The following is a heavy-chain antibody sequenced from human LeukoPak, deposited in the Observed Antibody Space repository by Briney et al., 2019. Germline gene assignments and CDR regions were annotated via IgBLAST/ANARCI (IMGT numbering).Heavy chain of an antibody. CDR2: FDPEDGET. CDR1: GYTLTELS. D-gene: IGHD3-3*01. V-gene: IGHV1-24*01. CDR3: ARGFWSGPGDY. Sequence: ASVKVSCKVSGYTLTELSMHWVRQAPGKGLEWMGGFDPEDGETIYAQKFQGRVTMTRDTSISTAYMELSRLRSDDTAVYYCARGFWSGPGDYWGQGTLVTVPS. J-gene: IGHJ4*02.